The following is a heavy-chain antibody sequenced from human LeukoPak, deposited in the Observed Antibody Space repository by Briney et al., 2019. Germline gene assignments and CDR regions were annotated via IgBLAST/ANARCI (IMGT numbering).Heavy chain of an antibody. D-gene: IGHD3-10*01. CDR3: ARGLRYYYGSGSYVGYFDY. CDR1: GGSISSYY. Sequence: SETLSLTCTVSGGSISSYYWSWIRQPPGKGLEWIAYISDIGSTNYNPSLKSRVTISVDTSKNQFSLKLSSVTAADTAVYYCARGLRYYYGSGSYVGYFDYWGQGTLVTVSS. J-gene: IGHJ4*02. CDR2: ISDIGST. V-gene: IGHV4-59*12.